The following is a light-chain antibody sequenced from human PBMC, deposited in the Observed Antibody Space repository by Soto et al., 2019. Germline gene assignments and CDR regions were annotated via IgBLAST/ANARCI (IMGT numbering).Light chain of an antibody. CDR2: GAS. CDR3: QQYNNSPEYA. CDR1: QSVSSRY. V-gene: IGKV3-20*01. Sequence: EIVLTQSPGTLSLSPGERATLSCRASQSVSSRYLAWYQQKHGQAPRLLIYGASNRATGIPDRFSGSGSGTDVTLTISRLEPEDFAVYFCQQYNNSPEYAFGQGTKLEIK. J-gene: IGKJ2*01.